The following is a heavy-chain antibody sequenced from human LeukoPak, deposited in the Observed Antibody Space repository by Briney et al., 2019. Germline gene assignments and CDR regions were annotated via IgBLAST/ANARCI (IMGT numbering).Heavy chain of an antibody. V-gene: IGHV1-69*05. Sequence: SVEVSCKASGGTFSSYAISWVRQAPGQGLEWMGGIIPIFGTANYAQKFQGRVTITTDESTSTAYMELSSLRSEDTAVYYCAGRGYSGWSYYYYYMDVWGKGTTVTVSS. J-gene: IGHJ6*03. CDR2: IIPIFGTA. CDR3: AGRGYSGWSYYYYYMDV. CDR1: GGTFSSYA. D-gene: IGHD6-19*01.